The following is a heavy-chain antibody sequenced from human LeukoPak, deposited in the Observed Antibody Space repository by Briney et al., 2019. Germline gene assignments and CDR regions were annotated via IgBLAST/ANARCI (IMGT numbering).Heavy chain of an antibody. Sequence: GGSLRLSCAASGFTFDDYAMHWVRQAPGKGLEWVSGISWNSGSIGYADSVKGRFTISRDNAKNSLYPQMNSLRAEDTAFYYCAKDWSYDSSGADYWGQGTLVTVSS. V-gene: IGHV3-9*01. CDR3: AKDWSYDSSGADY. CDR2: ISWNSGSI. J-gene: IGHJ4*02. D-gene: IGHD3-22*01. CDR1: GFTFDDYA.